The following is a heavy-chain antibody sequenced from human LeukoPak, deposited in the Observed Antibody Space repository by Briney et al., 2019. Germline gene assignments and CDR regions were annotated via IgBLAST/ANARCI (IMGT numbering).Heavy chain of an antibody. CDR3: ERIGLGSSEDY. D-gene: IGHD2-2*01. V-gene: IGHV4-39*07. CDR2: LSYSGST. CDR1: GASISSSSYY. Sequence: SETLSLTCSVSGASISSSSYYWGWIHQPPGKGLEWIGSLSYSGSTYYNSSLKSRVTISVDTSNNQFSLRLNSVTAADTAVYYCERIGLGSSEDYWGQGTLVTVSS. J-gene: IGHJ4*02.